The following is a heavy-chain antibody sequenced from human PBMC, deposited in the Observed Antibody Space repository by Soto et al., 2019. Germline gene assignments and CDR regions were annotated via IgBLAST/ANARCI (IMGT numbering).Heavy chain of an antibody. D-gene: IGHD2-21*01. CDR1: GYTFTSYG. CDR3: ARGPAPIPVWWCRNRDAFDI. J-gene: IGHJ3*02. Sequence: QVQRVQSGAEVKKPGASVKVSCKASGYTFTSYGISWVRQAPGQGLEWMGWISAYNGNTNYAQKLQGRVTMTTDTSTTTAYMELSNLRSDATAVYYCARGPAPIPVWWCRNRDAFDIWGQGTMVTVSS. V-gene: IGHV1-18*04. CDR2: ISAYNGNT.